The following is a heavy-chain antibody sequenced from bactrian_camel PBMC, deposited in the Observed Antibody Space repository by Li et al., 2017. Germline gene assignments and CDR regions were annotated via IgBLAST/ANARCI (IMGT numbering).Heavy chain of an antibody. D-gene: IGHD1*01. V-gene: IGHV3S40*01. CDR3: AARTVPVYAYYLDASRYNY. J-gene: IGHJ4*01. CDR2: VASDSITT. CDR1: EYPYSSTC. Sequence: VQLVESGGGSVRAGGSITLSCVVSEYPYSSTCMTWFRQAPGREREGVAAVASDSITTDYADSVKGRFAISLDIQKYTAYLQMNNLKPEDTAMYYCAARTVPVYAYYLDASRYNYWGQGTQVTVS.